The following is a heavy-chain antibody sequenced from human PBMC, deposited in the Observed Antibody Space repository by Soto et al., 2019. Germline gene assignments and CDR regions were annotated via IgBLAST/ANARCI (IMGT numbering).Heavy chain of an antibody. J-gene: IGHJ5*02. CDR2: IYDSGST. V-gene: IGHV4-59*08. CDR3: ARGVTVFGLVSRFWFDP. D-gene: IGHD3-3*01. Sequence: PSETLSLTCTVSGGSFSTYYWNWIRQPPGKGLEWIGYIYDSGSTNYNPSVKSRVTISVDTSKNQFSLRLNSLTAADRAVYFCARGVTVFGLVSRFWFDPWGQGTVVTVSS. CDR1: GGSFSTYY.